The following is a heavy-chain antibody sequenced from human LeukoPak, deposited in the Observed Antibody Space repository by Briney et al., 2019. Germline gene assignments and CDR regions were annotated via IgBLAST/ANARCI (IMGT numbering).Heavy chain of an antibody. D-gene: IGHD6-19*01. V-gene: IGHV3-21*01. CDR1: GFTFSSYA. CDR2: ISSSSSYI. CDR3: ASGSSGWYLPDY. Sequence: GGSLRLSCAASGFTFSSYAMHWVRQAPGKGLEWVSSISSSSSYIYYADSVKGRFTISRDNAKNSLYLQMNSLRAEDTAVYYCASGSSGWYLPDYWGQGTLVTVSS. J-gene: IGHJ4*02.